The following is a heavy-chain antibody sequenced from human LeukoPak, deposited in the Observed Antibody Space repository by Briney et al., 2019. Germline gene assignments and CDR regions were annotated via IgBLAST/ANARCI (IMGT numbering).Heavy chain of an antibody. Sequence: SETLSLTCAVYGGSFSGYYWSWIRQPPGKGLEWIGEINHSGSTNYNPSLKGRVTISVDTSKNQFSLKLSSVTAADTAVYYCARHLKRNYYGSGSYYNNWFDPWGQGTLVTVSS. D-gene: IGHD3-10*01. CDR2: INHSGST. CDR1: GGSFSGYY. J-gene: IGHJ5*02. V-gene: IGHV4-34*01. CDR3: ARHLKRNYYGSGSYYNNWFDP.